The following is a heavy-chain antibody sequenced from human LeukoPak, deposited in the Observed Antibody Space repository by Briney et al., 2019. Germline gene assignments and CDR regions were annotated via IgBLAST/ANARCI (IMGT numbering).Heavy chain of an antibody. J-gene: IGHJ5*02. CDR3: AKGDIVVGA. V-gene: IGHV3-48*04. CDR1: GFTFSSNW. CDR2: ISSSGSTI. Sequence: GGSLRLSCAGSGFTFSSNWIHWVRQAPGKGLEWVSYISSSGSTIYYADSVKGRFTISRDNAKNSPYLQMNSLRAEDTAVYYCAKGDIVVGAWGQGTLVTVSS. D-gene: IGHD2-15*01.